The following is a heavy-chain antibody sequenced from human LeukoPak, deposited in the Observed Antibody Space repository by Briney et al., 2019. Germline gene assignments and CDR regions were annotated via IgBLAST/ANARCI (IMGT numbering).Heavy chain of an antibody. CDR2: ISGDAFDR. V-gene: IGHV3-23*01. CDR1: GFTFSNYG. D-gene: IGHD1-26*01. Sequence: GGSLRLSCAASGFTFSNYGLTWVRQAPGKGLECVSAISGDAFDRYYGDSVKGRFTISRDNFKNTLYLQLNSLRAEDTAVYYCAKEVASAYSGSYIDFWGQGTLVTVSS. CDR3: AKEVASAYSGSYIDF. J-gene: IGHJ4*02.